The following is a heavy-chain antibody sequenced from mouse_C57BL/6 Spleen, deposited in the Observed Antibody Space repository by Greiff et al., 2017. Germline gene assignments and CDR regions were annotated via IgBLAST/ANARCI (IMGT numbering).Heavy chain of an antibody. CDR3: ARREDSNYRYFDV. CDR2: INPSSGYT. J-gene: IGHJ1*03. Sequence: QVQLQQSGAELAKPGASVKLSCKASGYTFTSYWMHWVKQRPGQGLEWIGYINPSSGYTKYNQKFNDKATLTADKSSSTAYMQLSSLTYEDSAVYYCARREDSNYRYFDVWGTGTTVTVSS. D-gene: IGHD2-5*01. V-gene: IGHV1-7*01. CDR1: GYTFTSYW.